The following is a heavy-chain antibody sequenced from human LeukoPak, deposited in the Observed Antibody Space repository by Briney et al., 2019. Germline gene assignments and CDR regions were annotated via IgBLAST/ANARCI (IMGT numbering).Heavy chain of an antibody. V-gene: IGHV4-39*07. J-gene: IGHJ4*02. CDR3: ARRGIYDSSGYSDY. CDR1: GGSISSSSYY. D-gene: IGHD3-22*01. Sequence: SETLSLTCTVSGGSISSSSYYWGWIRQPPGKGLEWIGSIYYSGSTYYNPSLKSRVTISVDTSKNQFSLKLSSVTAADTAVYYCARRGIYDSSGYSDYWGQGTLVTVSS. CDR2: IYYSGST.